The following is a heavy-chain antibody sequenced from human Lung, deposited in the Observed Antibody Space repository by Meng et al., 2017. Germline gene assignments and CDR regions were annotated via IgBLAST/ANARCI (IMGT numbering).Heavy chain of an antibody. CDR3: TWDDKAVSDY. J-gene: IGHJ4*02. Sequence: EELVEESGGVLGNAGGSLRLSCASSGFYCNNAWMSGVRQAAGKGLEWVCRIKSSTDGGTAEYAAPVTGRFTISRDDSKSTLYLQMSGLRIDDTGVYYCTWDDKAVSDYWGQGTLVTVSS. V-gene: IGHV3-15*01. D-gene: IGHD1-26*01. CDR2: IKSSTDGGTA. CDR1: GFYCNNAW.